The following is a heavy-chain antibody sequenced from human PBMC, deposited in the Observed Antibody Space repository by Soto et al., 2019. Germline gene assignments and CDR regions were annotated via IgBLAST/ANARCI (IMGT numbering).Heavy chain of an antibody. V-gene: IGHV4-39*01. CDR3: ARHGAYSTSVYYYYGMDV. D-gene: IGHD6-13*01. Sequence: SETLSLTCTVSGGAINSTVYYWGWIRQPPGKDLEAIGSPNYGGPTYYGPSLQSRVTISLDPANNHSSLNLRSVTDADTAVYYCARHGAYSTSVYYYYGMDVWGQGTTVTVSS. J-gene: IGHJ6*02. CDR2: PNYGGPT. CDR1: GGAINSTVYY.